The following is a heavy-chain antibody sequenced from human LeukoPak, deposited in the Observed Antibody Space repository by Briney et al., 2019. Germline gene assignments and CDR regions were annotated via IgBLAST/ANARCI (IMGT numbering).Heavy chain of an antibody. V-gene: IGHV4-59*01. CDR1: GGSISGYY. CDR2: IYYNGST. D-gene: IGHD4-23*01. Sequence: KPSETLSLTCSVPGGSISGYYWSWIRQPPGKGLEWIGFIYYNGSTNYNPSLKSRITISVDTSKNQFSLKLNSVTAADTAIFYCARIRRYDYDGFRPGWVYWYFDVWGRGTLVTVSS. J-gene: IGHJ2*01. CDR3: ARIRRYDYDGFRPGWVYWYFDV.